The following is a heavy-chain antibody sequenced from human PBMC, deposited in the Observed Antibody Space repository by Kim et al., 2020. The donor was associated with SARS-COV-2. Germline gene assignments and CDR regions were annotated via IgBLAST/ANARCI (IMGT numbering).Heavy chain of an antibody. D-gene: IGHD5-12*01. J-gene: IGHJ6*02. V-gene: IGHV4-59*01. CDR1: GGSISSYY. CDR3: ARAPPIPSTIKGPDGMDV. Sequence: SETLSLTCTVSGGSISSYYWSWIRQPPGKGLEWIGYIYYSGSTNYNPSLKSRVTISVDTSKNQFSLKLSSVTAADTAVYYCARAPPIPSTIKGPDGMDVWGQGTTVTVSS. CDR2: IYYSGST.